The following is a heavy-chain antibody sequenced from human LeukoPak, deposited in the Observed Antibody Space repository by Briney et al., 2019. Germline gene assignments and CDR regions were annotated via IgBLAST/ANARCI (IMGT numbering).Heavy chain of an antibody. V-gene: IGHV5-51*01. Sequence: GESLRISCKVSGYSFTNYWIGWVRQMPGKGLEWMGIIYPDDSDTKYSPSFQGQVTISADKSISTAYLQWSSLKASDTAMYYCARSGRLGYCSGGSCFRWDYWGQGTLVTVSS. CDR2: IYPDDSDT. CDR1: GYSFTNYW. D-gene: IGHD2-15*01. J-gene: IGHJ4*02. CDR3: ARSGRLGYCSGGSCFRWDY.